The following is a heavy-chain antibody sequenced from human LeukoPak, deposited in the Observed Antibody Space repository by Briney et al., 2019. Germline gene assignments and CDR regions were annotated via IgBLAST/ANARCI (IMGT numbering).Heavy chain of an antibody. V-gene: IGHV4-4*07. Sequence: SETLSLTCTVSGGSISSYYWSWIRQPAGKGLEWLGSIYHSGSTYYNPSLKSRVTISVDTSKNQFSLKLGSVTAADTAVYYCARADHFGSGYFDYWGQGTLVTVSS. J-gene: IGHJ4*02. D-gene: IGHD3-3*02. CDR1: GGSISSYY. CDR2: IYHSGST. CDR3: ARADHFGSGYFDY.